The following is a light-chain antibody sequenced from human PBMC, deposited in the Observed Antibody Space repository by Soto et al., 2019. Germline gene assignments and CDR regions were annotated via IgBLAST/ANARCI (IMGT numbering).Light chain of an antibody. V-gene: IGKV1-5*01. CDR3: QQYNSYPFT. J-gene: IGKJ3*01. CDR2: DAS. CDR1: QSISSW. Sequence: DIQMTQSPSTLSASVGDRVTITCRASQSISSWLAWYQQKPGKAPNLLIYDASSLESGVPSRFSGSASGTEFTLTIGTLQPDDFATYYCQQYNSYPFTFGPGTKVDIK.